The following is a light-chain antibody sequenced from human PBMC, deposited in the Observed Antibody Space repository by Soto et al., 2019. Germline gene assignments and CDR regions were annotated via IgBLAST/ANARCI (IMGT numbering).Light chain of an antibody. J-gene: IGLJ3*02. CDR1: RLASLR. CDR3: QVWDPGSDHRV. Sequence: SYELTQPPSVSVAPGQTARMTCGGSRLASLRVHWYQQQPGQAPVLVVYDDSDRPSGIPERFSGSNSGNTATLTISRVEPGDEADYYCQVWDPGSDHRVLGGWTKVTVL. CDR2: DDS. V-gene: IGLV3-21*02.